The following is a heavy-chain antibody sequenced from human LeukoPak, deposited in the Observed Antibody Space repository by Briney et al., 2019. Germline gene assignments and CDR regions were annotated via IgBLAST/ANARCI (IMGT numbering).Heavy chain of an antibody. D-gene: IGHD5-24*01. CDR1: GFTFDDYA. CDR3: AKDTTTEERDRYNTMASGMDA. J-gene: IGHJ6*02. CDR2: ISGDGGST. Sequence: GGSLRLSCAASGFTFDDYAMHWVRQAPGKGLEWVSFISGDGGSTYYADSVKGRFTISRDNSKNSLFLQMNSLRTEDTASYYGAKDTTTEERDRYNTMASGMDAWGQGTTVTVSS. V-gene: IGHV3-43*02.